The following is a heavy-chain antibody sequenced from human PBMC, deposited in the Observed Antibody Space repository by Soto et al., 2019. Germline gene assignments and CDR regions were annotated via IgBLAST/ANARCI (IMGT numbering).Heavy chain of an antibody. Sequence: QVQLVQSGAEVKKPGASVKVSCKASGYSFTSFPIHWVRQAPGQGLECMGWINAGNGYTRYSQKFQGRVTITRDTPATTAYMDLSSLTSEDTAVYYCAGGGGLDGWGQGALITVSS. CDR3: AGGGGLDG. V-gene: IGHV1-3*01. J-gene: IGHJ4*02. D-gene: IGHD6-19*01. CDR2: INAGNGYT. CDR1: GYSFTSFP.